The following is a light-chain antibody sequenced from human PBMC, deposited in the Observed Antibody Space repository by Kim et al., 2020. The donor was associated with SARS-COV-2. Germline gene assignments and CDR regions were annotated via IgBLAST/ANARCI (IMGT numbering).Light chain of an antibody. Sequence: DIVMTKSPDSLAVSLGERASINCKSSQSVLHSSNNKNYLAWYQQKPGQPPKLIIYWASTRESGVPDRFSGSGSGTDFTLTISSLQAEDVAVYYCQHYYTAPITFGQGTRLEIK. CDR1: QSVLHSSNNKNY. CDR2: WAS. CDR3: QHYYTAPIT. V-gene: IGKV4-1*01. J-gene: IGKJ5*01.